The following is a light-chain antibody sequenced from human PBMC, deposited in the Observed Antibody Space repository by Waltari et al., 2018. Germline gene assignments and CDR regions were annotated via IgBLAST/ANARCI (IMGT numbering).Light chain of an antibody. V-gene: IGKV3-15*01. Sequence: EIVLTQSPGTLSVSPGERATLSCRASQSLNGNLAWYQQRPGQAPRLLIYGASTRATGIPARFSGSGSGTEFTLTISSLQSEDLAVYFCQQYHKWPPLTFGGGTKVEIK. CDR1: QSLNGN. CDR2: GAS. CDR3: QQYHKWPPLT. J-gene: IGKJ4*01.